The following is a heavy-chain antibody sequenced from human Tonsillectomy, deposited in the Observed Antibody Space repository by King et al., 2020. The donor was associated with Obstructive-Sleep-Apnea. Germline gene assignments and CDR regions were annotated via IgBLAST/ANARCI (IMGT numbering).Heavy chain of an antibody. Sequence: VQLQESGPGLVKPSETLSLTCTVSVGSISSYYWSWIRQPPGKGLEWIGYIYYSWSTNYNPSLKSRGTISVDTSKNQFSLKLSSVTAADTAVYYCARGRIVGATTGDYWGQGTLVTVSS. J-gene: IGHJ4*02. D-gene: IGHD1-26*01. V-gene: IGHV4-59*01. CDR2: IYYSWST. CDR1: VGSISSYY. CDR3: ARGRIVGATTGDY.